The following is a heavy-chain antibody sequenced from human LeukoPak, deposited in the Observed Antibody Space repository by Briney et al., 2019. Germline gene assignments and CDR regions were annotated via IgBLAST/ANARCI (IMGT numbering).Heavy chain of an antibody. D-gene: IGHD2-2*01. CDR3: ARGVVVPAALDY. V-gene: IGHV4-31*03. J-gene: IGHJ4*02. CDR1: GGSISSGGYY. Sequence: PSETLSLTCTVSGGSISSGGYYWSWIRQHPGKGLEWIGYIYYSGSTYYNPSLKSRVTISVDTSKNQFSLKLSSVTAADTAVYYCARGVVVPAALDYWGQGTLVTVSS. CDR2: IYYSGST.